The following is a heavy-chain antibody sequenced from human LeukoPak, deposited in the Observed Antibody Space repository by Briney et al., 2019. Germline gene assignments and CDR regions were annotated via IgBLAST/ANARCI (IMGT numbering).Heavy chain of an antibody. CDR2: IWYDGSNK. V-gene: IGHV3-33*06. Sequence: GGSLRLSCAASGFTFSSYGMHWVRQAPGKGLEWVAVIWYDGSNKYYADSVKGRFTISRDNSKNTLYLQTNSLRAEDTAVYYCAKDRGYCSSTSCYSFDYRGQGTLVTVSS. D-gene: IGHD2-2*02. CDR1: GFTFSSYG. J-gene: IGHJ4*02. CDR3: AKDRGYCSSTSCYSFDY.